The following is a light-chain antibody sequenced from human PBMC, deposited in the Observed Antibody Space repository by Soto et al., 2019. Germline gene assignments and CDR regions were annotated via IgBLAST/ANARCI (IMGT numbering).Light chain of an antibody. Sequence: QSVLTQPPSVSGAPGQRVTISCTGSNSNIGAGYDVHWYQQLPGTAPKLLIYGNSNRPSGVPDRFSGSKSVTSASLAITGLQAEDEADYYCSSYTTSSTRVFGPGTKVTVL. V-gene: IGLV1-40*01. J-gene: IGLJ1*01. CDR2: GNS. CDR3: SSYTTSSTRV. CDR1: NSNIGAGYD.